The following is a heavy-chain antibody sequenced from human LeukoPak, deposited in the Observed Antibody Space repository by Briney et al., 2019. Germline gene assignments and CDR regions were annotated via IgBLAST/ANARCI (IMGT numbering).Heavy chain of an antibody. CDR2: ISSSSYI. J-gene: IGHJ4*02. CDR1: GFTFSSYS. CDR3: VKTARLADY. Sequence: GGSLRLSCAASGFTFSSYSMNWVRQAPGKGLEWVSSISSSSYIYYADSVAGRFTISRDNAKNSVNLQMNNLRVEDTAVYYCVKTARLADYWGQGTLVTVSS. D-gene: IGHD6-6*01. V-gene: IGHV3-21*01.